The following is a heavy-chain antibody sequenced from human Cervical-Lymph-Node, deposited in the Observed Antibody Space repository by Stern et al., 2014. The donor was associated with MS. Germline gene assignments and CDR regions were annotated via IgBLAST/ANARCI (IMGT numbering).Heavy chain of an antibody. V-gene: IGHV3-11*01. D-gene: IGHD6-19*01. Sequence: VKLVESGGGLVKPGGALRLSCAASGFTFSDYYMSWIRQAPGKGLEWVSYISSSGSTIYYAESVNSRFTISRDNAKNSLYLQMSSLIAEDTAVYYCARDSPSWGWCFDYWGQGTLVTVSS. CDR2: ISSSGSTI. CDR1: GFTFSDYY. J-gene: IGHJ4*02. CDR3: ARDSPSWGWCFDY.